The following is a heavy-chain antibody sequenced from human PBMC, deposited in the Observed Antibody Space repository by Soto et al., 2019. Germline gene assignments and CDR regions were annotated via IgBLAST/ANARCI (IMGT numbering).Heavy chain of an antibody. CDR2: ISASSDAA. CDR1: GFPFSTSA. D-gene: IGHD1-26*01. J-gene: IGHJ6*02. CDR3: AKYSGSYPVYNGLSL. Sequence: EVQLLESGGGLVQPGGPLRLSCAASGFPFSTSAMNWVRQAPGKGLEWVSIISASSDAAYYAESVKGRFASSRDNSKNTLYLKMNTLRAEDTDVYYCAKYSGSYPVYNGLSLWGQGTTVTVS. V-gene: IGHV3-23*01.